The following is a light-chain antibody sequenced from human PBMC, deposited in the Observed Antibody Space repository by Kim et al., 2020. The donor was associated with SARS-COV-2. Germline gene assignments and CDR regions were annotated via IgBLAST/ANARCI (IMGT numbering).Light chain of an antibody. Sequence: AIQLTQSPSSLSASVGDRVIITCRPSQGMRDDLGWYQQKPGKAPKLLMYVASSPQSGVPSRFSGSGSGTGFTLTISSLQPEDFATYYYLQYHDYPRTFGQGTKVDIK. CDR3: LQYHDYPRT. V-gene: IGKV1-6*01. J-gene: IGKJ1*01. CDR1: QGMRDD. CDR2: VAS.